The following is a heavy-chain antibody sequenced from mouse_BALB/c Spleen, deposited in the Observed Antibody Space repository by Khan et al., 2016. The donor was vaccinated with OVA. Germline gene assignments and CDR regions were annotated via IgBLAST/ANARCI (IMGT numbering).Heavy chain of an antibody. CDR3: ARESGNSRFAY. Sequence: QVQLKQSGAELVRPGVSVKISCKGSGYTFTDFAMHWVKQSHAKSLEWLGVISTYYGDADYNQTFKGKATMTVDKSSSTDYMELARLTSEDSAIYYCARESGNSRFAYWGQGTLVIVSA. V-gene: IGHV1S137*01. CDR2: ISTYYGDA. D-gene: IGHD1-3*01. CDR1: GYTFTDFA. J-gene: IGHJ3*01.